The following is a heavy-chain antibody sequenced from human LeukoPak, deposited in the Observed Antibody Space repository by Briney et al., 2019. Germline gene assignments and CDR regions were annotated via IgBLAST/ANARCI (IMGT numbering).Heavy chain of an antibody. CDR1: GGSFSGYY. Sequence: SETLSLTCAVYGGSFSGYYWSWIRQFPGKGLEWIGEINHSGSTNYNPSLKSRVTISVDTSKNQFSLKLTSVTAADSAVYYCARGLVRGYFDYWGQGTLVTVSS. D-gene: IGHD3-10*01. CDR3: ARGLVRGYFDY. J-gene: IGHJ4*02. CDR2: INHSGST. V-gene: IGHV4-34*01.